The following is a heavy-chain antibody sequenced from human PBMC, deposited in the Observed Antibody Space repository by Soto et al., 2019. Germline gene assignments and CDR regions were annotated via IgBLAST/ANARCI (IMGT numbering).Heavy chain of an antibody. CDR2: ISSSSSTI. CDR3: ARDITPGYSSSWYFDY. Sequence: GGSLRLSCAASGFTFSSYSMNWVRQAPGKGLEWVSYISSSSSTIYYADSVKGRFTISRDNAKNSLYLQMNSLRAEDTAVYYCARDITPGYSSSWYFDYWGQGTLVTVSS. CDR1: GFTFSSYS. J-gene: IGHJ4*02. D-gene: IGHD6-13*01. V-gene: IGHV3-48*01.